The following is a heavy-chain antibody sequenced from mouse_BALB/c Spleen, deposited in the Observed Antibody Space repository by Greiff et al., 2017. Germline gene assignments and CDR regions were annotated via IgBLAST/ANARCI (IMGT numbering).Heavy chain of an antibody. CDR2: IYPGSGST. D-gene: IGHD2-4*01. CDR3: ARSETMSTTEGMAMDY. V-gene: IGHV1-77*01. Sequence: VKLQESGPELVKPGASVKMSCKASGYTFTDYVISWVKQRTGQGLEWIGEIYPGSGSTYYNEKFKGKATLTADKSSNTAYMQLSSLTSEDSAVYFCARSETMSTTEGMAMDYWGQGTSVTVSS. J-gene: IGHJ4*01. CDR1: GYTFTDYV.